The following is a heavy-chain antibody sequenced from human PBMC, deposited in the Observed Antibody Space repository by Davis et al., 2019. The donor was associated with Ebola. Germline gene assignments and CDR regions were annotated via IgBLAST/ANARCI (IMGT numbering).Heavy chain of an antibody. CDR2: IYPGDSDT. CDR1: GYSFTSYW. CDR3: ARAYNWNYHFDY. D-gene: IGHD1-7*01. V-gene: IGHV5-51*01. Sequence: GGSLRLSCTGSGYSFTSYWIGWVRQMPGKGLEWMGIIYPGDSDTSYSPSFQGQVTISADKSISTAYLQWSSLKASDTAMYYCARAYNWNYHFDYWGQGTLVTVSS. J-gene: IGHJ4*02.